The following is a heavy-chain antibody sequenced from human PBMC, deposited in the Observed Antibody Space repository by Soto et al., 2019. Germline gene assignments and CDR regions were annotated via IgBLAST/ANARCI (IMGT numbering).Heavy chain of an antibody. J-gene: IGHJ3*02. D-gene: IGHD3-9*01. V-gene: IGHV3-33*08. CDR3: ARGLLTGYYVIDAFDI. CDR2: IWYDGSNK. Sequence: QTGGSLRLSCAASGFTVSSNYMSWVRQAPGKGLEWVAVIWYDGSNKYYADSVKGRFTISRDNSKNTLYLQMNSLRAEDTAVYYCARGLLTGYYVIDAFDIWGQGTMVTVSS. CDR1: GFTVSSNY.